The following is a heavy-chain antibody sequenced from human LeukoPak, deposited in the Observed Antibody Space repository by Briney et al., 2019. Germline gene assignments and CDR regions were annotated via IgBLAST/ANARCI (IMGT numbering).Heavy chain of an antibody. V-gene: IGHV3-30*03. J-gene: IGHJ4*02. CDR1: GFTFSSYG. D-gene: IGHD1-26*01. CDR2: ISYDGSNK. Sequence: PGRSLRLSCAASGFTFSSYGMHWVRQAPGKGLEWVAVISYDGSNKYYADSVKGRFTISRDNSKNTLYLQVNSLRAEDTAVYYCTEGGSDYWGQGPLVTVSS. CDR3: TEGGSDY.